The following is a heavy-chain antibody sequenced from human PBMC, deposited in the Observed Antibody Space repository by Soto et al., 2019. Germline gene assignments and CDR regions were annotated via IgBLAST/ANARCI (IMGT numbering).Heavy chain of an antibody. Sequence: QLQLQESGSGLVKPSQTLSLTCAVSGGSISSGGYSWSWIRQPPGKGLEWIGYIYHSGSTYYNPSLKSRVPRAVYRSNNHFSLKLSAVTSEVTAVYYCARGRQVWSDYYYGMDVWGRGTTVTVS. V-gene: IGHV4-30-2*01. D-gene: IGHD5-18*01. CDR2: IYHSGST. CDR3: ARGRQVWSDYYYGMDV. J-gene: IGHJ6*02. CDR1: GGSISSGGYS.